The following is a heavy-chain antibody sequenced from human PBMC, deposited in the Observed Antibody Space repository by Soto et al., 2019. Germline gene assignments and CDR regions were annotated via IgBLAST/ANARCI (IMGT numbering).Heavy chain of an antibody. D-gene: IGHD6-19*01. CDR2: IIPILGIA. Sequence: ASVKVSCKASGGTFSSYTISWVRQAPGQGLEWMGRIIPILGIANYAQKFQGRVTITADKSTSTAYMELSSLRSEDTAVYYCARGRNSSGWYERYFDYWGQGTLVTVSS. J-gene: IGHJ4*02. V-gene: IGHV1-69*02. CDR3: ARGRNSSGWYERYFDY. CDR1: GGTFSSYT.